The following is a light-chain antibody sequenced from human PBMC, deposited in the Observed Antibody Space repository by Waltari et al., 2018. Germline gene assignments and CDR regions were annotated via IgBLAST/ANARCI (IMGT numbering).Light chain of an antibody. CDR3: QQYGSSPRT. V-gene: IGKV3-20*01. CDR2: DAS. J-gene: IGKJ1*01. Sequence: EIVLTQSPGTLSLSPGARATLSCRASQSVSRNYLAWYQHKPGQAPILVSYDASTRATGIPDRFSGSGAGTDFTRTISRLEPEYFAVYYCQQYGSSPRTFGQGTKVEIK. CDR1: QSVSRNY.